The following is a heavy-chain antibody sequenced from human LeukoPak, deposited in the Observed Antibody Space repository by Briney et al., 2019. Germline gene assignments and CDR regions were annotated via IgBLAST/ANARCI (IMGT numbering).Heavy chain of an antibody. CDR1: GFTFTSHW. J-gene: IGHJ4*01. CDR2: INEDGREK. Sequence: GGSLRLSCEASGFTFTSHWMSWVRQVPGKGLEWVAKINEDGREKYYVDSVKGRFTISRDNAKNSLSLQMNSLRAEDTAVYYCARDLSSSGWAFDYWGQGTLVTVSS. V-gene: IGHV3-7*01. CDR3: ARDLSSSGWAFDY. D-gene: IGHD6-19*01.